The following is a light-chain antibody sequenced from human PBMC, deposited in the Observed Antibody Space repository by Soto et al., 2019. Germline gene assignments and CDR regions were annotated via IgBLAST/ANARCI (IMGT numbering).Light chain of an antibody. V-gene: IGLV2-14*01. Sequence: QSVLTQPAFVSGSPGQSITISCTGTSSDVGGYNYVSWYQQHPGKAPKLIIYEVSNRPSGVSNRFSGSKSGDTASLTISGLHAEDEADYYCSSYTSSSTLYVFGTGTKLTVL. CDR1: SSDVGGYNY. CDR2: EVS. J-gene: IGLJ1*01. CDR3: SSYTSSSTLYV.